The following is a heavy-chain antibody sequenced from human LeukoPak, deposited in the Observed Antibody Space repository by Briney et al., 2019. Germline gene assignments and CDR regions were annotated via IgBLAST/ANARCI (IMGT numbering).Heavy chain of an antibody. D-gene: IGHD5-12*01. CDR2: IKQDGSEK. J-gene: IGHJ6*03. CDR1: GFTFSSYW. CDR3: AKHDVDIVATILRYYYYYMDV. V-gene: IGHV3-7*01. Sequence: GGSLRLSCAASGFTFSSYWMSWVRQAPGKGLEWVANIKQDGSEKYYVDSVKGRFTISRDNAKNSLYLQMNSLRAEDTAVYYCAKHDVDIVATILRYYYYYMDVWGKGTTVTVSS.